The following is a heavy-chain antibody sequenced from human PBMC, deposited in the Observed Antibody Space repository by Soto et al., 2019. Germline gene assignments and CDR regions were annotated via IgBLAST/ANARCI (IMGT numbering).Heavy chain of an antibody. CDR1: CGSISGYY. J-gene: IGHJ6*02. D-gene: IGHD2-21*02. Sequence: PSETLSLTCTVSCGSISGYYWSCIRQPPGKGLEWIGYMYNTGSTVYNPSFKSRVTISVDTSKNQFSLKLNSVTAADTAVYYCARDLWGYCGTDCYPLDVWGQGTTVTVS. V-gene: IGHV4-59*01. CDR3: ARDLWGYCGTDCYPLDV. CDR2: MYNTGST.